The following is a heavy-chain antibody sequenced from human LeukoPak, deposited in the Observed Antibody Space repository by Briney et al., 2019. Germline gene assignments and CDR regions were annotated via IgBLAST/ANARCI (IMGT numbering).Heavy chain of an antibody. V-gene: IGHV3-21*01. Sequence: PGGSLRLSCAASGFTFSTSGMNWVRQAPGKGLEWVASISSRSYGYYADAVKGRFTISRDNARNSLYLQMNSLRAEDTALYYCARGGGDIPIDSWGQGTLVAVYS. CDR3: ARGGGDIPIDS. D-gene: IGHD2-21*02. CDR1: GFTFSTSG. J-gene: IGHJ4*02. CDR2: ISSRSYG.